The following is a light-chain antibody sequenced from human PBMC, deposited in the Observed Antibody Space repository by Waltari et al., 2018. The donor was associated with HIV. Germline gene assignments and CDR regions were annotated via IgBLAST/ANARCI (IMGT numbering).Light chain of an antibody. CDR1: DVNIGANT. Sequence: QSVLTQPPSACGNSGQRVTISCSGSDVNIGANTVNWYQQVPGMAPKRLIYSYHQRPSRVPHRFPWSKSGASTSLAISVLQSEAEANYHCSAWDVSLNGVWVFGGGTKVAVL. V-gene: IGLV1-44*01. CDR2: SYH. J-gene: IGLJ2*01. CDR3: SAWDVSLNGVWV.